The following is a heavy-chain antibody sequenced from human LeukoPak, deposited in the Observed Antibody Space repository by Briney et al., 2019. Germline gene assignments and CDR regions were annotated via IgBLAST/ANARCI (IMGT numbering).Heavy chain of an antibody. D-gene: IGHD3-16*01. Sequence: GGSLRLSCAASGFTFSDYYMSWIRQAPGKGLEWVSYISSSGSTIYYADSVKGRFTISRDNAKNSLYLQMNSLRAEDTAVYYCARARFMITFGGVGLDGFDPWGQGTLVTVSS. CDR3: ARARFMITFGGVGLDGFDP. CDR2: ISSSGSTI. J-gene: IGHJ5*02. CDR1: GFTFSDYY. V-gene: IGHV3-11*04.